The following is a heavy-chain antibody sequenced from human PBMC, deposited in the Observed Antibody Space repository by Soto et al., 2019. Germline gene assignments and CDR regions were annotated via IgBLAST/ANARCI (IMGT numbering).Heavy chain of an antibody. D-gene: IGHD1-26*01. J-gene: IGHJ4*02. Sequence: QVQLVQSGAEVKKPGASVKVSCKASGYTFTSYYMHWVRQAPGQGLEWMGIINPSGGSTSYAQKFQGRVTMTRDSSTSTVYMELSSLRSEDTAVYYCARDLPYSGSYYGFDYWGQGTLVTVSS. V-gene: IGHV1-46*01. CDR2: INPSGGST. CDR3: ARDLPYSGSYYGFDY. CDR1: GYTFTSYY.